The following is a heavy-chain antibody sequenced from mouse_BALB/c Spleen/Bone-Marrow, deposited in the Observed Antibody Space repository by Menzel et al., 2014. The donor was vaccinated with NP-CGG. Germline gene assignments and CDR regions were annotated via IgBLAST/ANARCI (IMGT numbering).Heavy chain of an antibody. J-gene: IGHJ4*01. CDR2: IYPGVGYT. CDR1: GHTFTNYW. CDR3: TIQGGAVDS. Sequence: QVQLMDSGSVLVRSGTSEKMSCKVAGHTFTNYWIGWVKQMPGHCLEWIGDIYPGVGYTNYNEKFKGKATLTADTTSSTAYMQLSNLTSEDAAVYYCTIQGGAVDSWGQGTSVTVSS. V-gene: IGHV1-63*02.